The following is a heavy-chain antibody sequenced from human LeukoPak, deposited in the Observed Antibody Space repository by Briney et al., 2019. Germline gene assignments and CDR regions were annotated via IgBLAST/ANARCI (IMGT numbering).Heavy chain of an antibody. Sequence: GGSLRLSCAVSGFTFSHYGMSWVRQAPGKGPEWVAGFNGRGDSTYYAESVRGRFTISRDTSKNTLYLQVSSLRVEDTAVYYCARDPYYYDSSAFYPFDYWGQGTLVTVSS. V-gene: IGHV3-23*01. CDR1: GFTFSHYG. CDR2: FNGRGDST. D-gene: IGHD3-22*01. J-gene: IGHJ4*02. CDR3: ARDPYYYDSSAFYPFDY.